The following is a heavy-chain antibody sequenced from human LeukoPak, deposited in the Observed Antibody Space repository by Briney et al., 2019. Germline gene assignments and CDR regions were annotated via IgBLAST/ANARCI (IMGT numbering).Heavy chain of an antibody. J-gene: IGHJ4*02. CDR2: ISWNSGSI. D-gene: IGHD2-15*01. CDR1: GFTFSSYS. Sequence: GGSLRLSCAASGFTFSSYSMNWVRQAPGKGLEWVSGISWNSGSIGYADSVKGRFTISRDNAKNSLYLQMNSLRAEDTALYYCAKDHCSGGSCYLDYWGQGTLVTVSS. V-gene: IGHV3-9*01. CDR3: AKDHCSGGSCYLDY.